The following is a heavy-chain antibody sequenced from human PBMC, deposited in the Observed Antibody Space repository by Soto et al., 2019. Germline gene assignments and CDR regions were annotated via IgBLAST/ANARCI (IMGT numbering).Heavy chain of an antibody. D-gene: IGHD6-19*01. V-gene: IGHV3-23*01. CDR3: AKRFAYSSGLDGFDI. Sequence: GGSLRLSCAASGFILSSYAMSWVRQGPGKGLEWVSGISGSGGTTYYADSVKGRFIISRDNSKNTLYLQMNSLRAEDSAIYYCAKRFAYSSGLDGFDIWGQGTMVTVSS. J-gene: IGHJ3*02. CDR1: GFILSSYA. CDR2: ISGSGGTT.